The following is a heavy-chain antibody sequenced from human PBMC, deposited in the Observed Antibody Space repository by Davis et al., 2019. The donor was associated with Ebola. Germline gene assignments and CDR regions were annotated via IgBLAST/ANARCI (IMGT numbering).Heavy chain of an antibody. Sequence: PGGSLRLSCAASGFTLSGYWMHWIRQAPGKGLEWVSHMHSDGRTTTYADSVKGRFTISRDNARSTLFLQMNNLRDEDTAVYYCARDLSGEFDSWGQGTLVTVSS. J-gene: IGHJ5*01. D-gene: IGHD5-12*01. V-gene: IGHV3-74*01. CDR2: MHSDGRTT. CDR1: GFTLSGYW. CDR3: ARDLSGEFDS.